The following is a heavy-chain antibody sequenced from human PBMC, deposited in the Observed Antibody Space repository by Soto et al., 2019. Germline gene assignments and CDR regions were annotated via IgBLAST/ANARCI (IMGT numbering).Heavy chain of an antibody. J-gene: IGHJ4*02. V-gene: IGHV2-5*02. CDR1: GFSLTTSGVG. Sequence: QITLNESGPTVVRPTEPLTLTCRFSGFSLTTSGVGVGWIRQSPGKAPEWLALIYCDDDKRYSASLKSRLTIPKDTSKNQVVLTVSDLDPTDTATYYCAHRVLRTVFGLVTTTAIYFDFWGQVTPVAVYS. CDR2: IYCDDDK. CDR3: AHRVLRTVFGLVTTTAIYFDF. D-gene: IGHD3-3*01.